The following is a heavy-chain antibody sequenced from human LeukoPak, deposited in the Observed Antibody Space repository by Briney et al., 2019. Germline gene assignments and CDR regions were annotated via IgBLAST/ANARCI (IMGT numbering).Heavy chain of an antibody. CDR2: ISSSSSYI. V-gene: IGHV3-21*01. J-gene: IGHJ4*02. D-gene: IGHD5-12*01. CDR1: GFTFSSYS. Sequence: PGGSLRLSCAASGFTFSSYSMNWVRQAPGKGLEWVSSISSSSSYIYYADSVKGRFTISRDNAKNSLYLQMNSLRAEDTAVYYCARGHSGYDPLRYFDYWGQGTLVTVSS. CDR3: ARGHSGYDPLRYFDY.